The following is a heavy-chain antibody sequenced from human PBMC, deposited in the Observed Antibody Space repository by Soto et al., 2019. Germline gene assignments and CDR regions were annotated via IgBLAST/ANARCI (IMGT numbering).Heavy chain of an antibody. V-gene: IGHV4-30-4*01. CDR3: AKLSCTSSNCYFPGWFDP. J-gene: IGHJ5*02. CDR1: GGSISSGDYY. Sequence: SETLSLTCTVSGGSISSGDYYWSWIRQPPGKGLEWIGYIYYSGSSYYNPSLKSRLTISVDTTKNQFSLQLKSMTAADTAVYYCAKLSCTSSNCYFPGWFDPWGQGTLVT. D-gene: IGHD2-2*01. CDR2: IYYSGSS.